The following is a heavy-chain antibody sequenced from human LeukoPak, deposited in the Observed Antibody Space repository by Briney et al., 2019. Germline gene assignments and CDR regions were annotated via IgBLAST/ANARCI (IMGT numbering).Heavy chain of an antibody. CDR1: GFTFSSYA. V-gene: IGHV3-23*01. D-gene: IGHD1-26*01. Sequence: GGSLRLSCAASGFTFSSYAMSWIRQAPGKGLEWVLAIVGSGGSTYYADSVKGRFTISRDNSKNTLYLQMNSLRAEDTAVYYCAKPKSGSYPGYYFDYWGQRTLVTVSS. CDR2: IVGSGGST. J-gene: IGHJ4*02. CDR3: AKPKSGSYPGYYFDY.